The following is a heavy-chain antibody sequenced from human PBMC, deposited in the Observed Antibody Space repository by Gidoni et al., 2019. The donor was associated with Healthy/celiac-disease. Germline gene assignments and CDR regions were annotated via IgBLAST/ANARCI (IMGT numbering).Heavy chain of an antibody. J-gene: IGHJ6*02. CDR1: GYTFTGYY. D-gene: IGHD2-8*02. CDR2: INPNSGGT. CDR3: ARALYWGGLYYYYGMDV. Sequence: QVQLVQSGAEVKKPGASVKVSCKASGYTFTGYYMHWVRQAPGQGLEWMGWINPNSGGTNYAQKFQGRVTMTRDTSISTAYMELSRLRSDDTAVYYCARALYWGGLYYYYGMDVWGQGTTVTVSS. V-gene: IGHV1-2*02.